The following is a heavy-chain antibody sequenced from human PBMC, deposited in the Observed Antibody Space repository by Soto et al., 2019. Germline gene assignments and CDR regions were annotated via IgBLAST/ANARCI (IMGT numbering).Heavy chain of an antibody. J-gene: IGHJ6*02. CDR2: TRNKANSYTT. D-gene: IGHD1-26*01. CDR3: ARDSGSYPYGMDV. Sequence: EVQLVESGGGLVQPGGSLRLSCAASGFTFSDHYMDWVRQAPGKGLEWVGRTRNKANSYTTEYAASVKGRFTISRDDSKDSLYLQRNSLNTEDTAVYYGARDSGSYPYGMDVWGQGTTVTVSS. CDR1: GFTFSDHY. V-gene: IGHV3-72*01.